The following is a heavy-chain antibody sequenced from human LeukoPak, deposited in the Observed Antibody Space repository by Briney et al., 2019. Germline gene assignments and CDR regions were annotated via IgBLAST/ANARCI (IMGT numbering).Heavy chain of an antibody. CDR1: GASVSSGSYY. Sequence: PSQTLSLTCTVSGASVSSGSYYWSWLRQPPGKGLELIGYIYYSGSTNYSLALKSRVTISVDTSKNQFSLKLRSVTAAVTAVYYCASRLLGHSLFDYWGQGTLVTVSS. CDR3: ASRLLGHSLFDY. J-gene: IGHJ4*02. V-gene: IGHV4-61*01. D-gene: IGHD3-22*01. CDR2: IYYSGST.